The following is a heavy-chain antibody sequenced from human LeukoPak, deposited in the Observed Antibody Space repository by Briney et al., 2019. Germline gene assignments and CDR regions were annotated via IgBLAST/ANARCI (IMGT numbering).Heavy chain of an antibody. V-gene: IGHV1-46*01. CDR1: GYTFTSYY. Sequence: ASVKVSCKASGYTFTSYYMHWVRQAPGQGLEWMGIINPSGGSTSYAQKFQGRVTMTRDTSTSIVYMELSSLRSEDTAVYYCARDPSVVAATPGVWFDPWGQGTLVTVSS. J-gene: IGHJ5*02. D-gene: IGHD2-15*01. CDR2: INPSGGST. CDR3: ARDPSVVAATPGVWFDP.